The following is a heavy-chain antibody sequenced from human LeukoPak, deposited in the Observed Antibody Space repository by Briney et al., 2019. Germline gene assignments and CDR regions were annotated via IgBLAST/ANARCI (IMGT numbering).Heavy chain of an antibody. J-gene: IGHJ6*02. Sequence: GASVKVSCKASGFTFTSSAVQWVRQARGQRLEWIGWNVVGSGNTNYAQKFQERVTITRDMSTSTAYMELSSLRSEDTAVYYCAAGLDIVVVPAAIRYYYYGMDVWGQGTTVTVSS. D-gene: IGHD2-2*01. CDR3: AAGLDIVVVPAAIRYYYYGMDV. CDR1: GFTFTSSA. V-gene: IGHV1-58*01. CDR2: NVVGSGNT.